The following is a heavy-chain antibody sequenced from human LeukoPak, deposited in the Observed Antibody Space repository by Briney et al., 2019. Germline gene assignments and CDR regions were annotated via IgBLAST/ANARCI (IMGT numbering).Heavy chain of an antibody. Sequence: GESLKISCKGSGYSFTSYWIGWVRQMPGKGLEWMGIIYPGDSDTGYSPSFQGQVTISADKSISTAYLQWSSLKASDTAMYYCARRWHDSSGYSDYWGQGTLVTVSS. V-gene: IGHV5-51*01. CDR1: GYSFTSYW. CDR2: IYPGDSDT. J-gene: IGHJ4*02. D-gene: IGHD3-22*01. CDR3: ARRWHDSSGYSDY.